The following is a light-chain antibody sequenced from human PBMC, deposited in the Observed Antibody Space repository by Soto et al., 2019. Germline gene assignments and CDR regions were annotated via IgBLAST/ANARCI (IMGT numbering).Light chain of an antibody. Sequence: QSVLTQPPSVSGAPGQRVTISCTGSNSNIGAGFGVQWYQQFPRTAPRLLIYSNTNRPSGVPDRFSASNSGTSASLAITGLRAEDEDDYYCQSFDINVLALIFGVGTKLTVL. CDR2: SNT. V-gene: IGLV1-40*01. J-gene: IGLJ2*01. CDR1: NSNIGAGFG. CDR3: QSFDINVLALI.